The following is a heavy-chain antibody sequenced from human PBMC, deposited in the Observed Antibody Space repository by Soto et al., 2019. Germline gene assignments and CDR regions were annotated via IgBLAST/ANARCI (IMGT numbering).Heavy chain of an antibody. CDR3: ERGPGQYYFDY. J-gene: IGHJ4*02. CDR2: INHSGST. CDR1: GGSFSGYH. Sequence: SETLSLTCAVYGGSFSGYHWSWIRQPPGKGLEWIGEINHSGSTNYNPSLKSRVTISVDTSKNQFSLKLSSVTAADTAVYYCERGPGQYYFDYWGQGTLVTVST. V-gene: IGHV4-34*01.